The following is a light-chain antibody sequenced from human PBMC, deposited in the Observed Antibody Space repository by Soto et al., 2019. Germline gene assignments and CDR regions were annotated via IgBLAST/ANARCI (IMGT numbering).Light chain of an antibody. CDR1: TSNIGSNY. CDR2: RNN. J-gene: IGLJ1*01. V-gene: IGLV1-47*01. CDR3: ATWDDSLNGFYV. Sequence: VLTQPPSSXATPGQWVTISCSGSTSNIGSNYVYWYQQLPGTAPKLLIYRNNQRPSGVPDRFSGSKSGTSASLAISGLRYDDEADYFCATWDDSLNGFYVFGTATKV.